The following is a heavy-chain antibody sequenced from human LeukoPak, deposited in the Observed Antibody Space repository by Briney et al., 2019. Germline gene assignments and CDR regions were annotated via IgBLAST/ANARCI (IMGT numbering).Heavy chain of an antibody. D-gene: IGHD5-24*01. CDR3: ARGREIMEMATIYNWFDP. J-gene: IGHJ5*02. V-gene: IGHV4-61*02. CDR1: GGSISSGSYY. CDR2: IYTSGST. Sequence: PSETLSLTCTVSGGSISSGSYYWSWIRQPAGKGLEWIGRIYTSGSTNYNPSLKSRVTISVDTSKNQFSLKLSSVTAADTAVYYCARGREIMEMATIYNWFDPWGQGTLVTVSS.